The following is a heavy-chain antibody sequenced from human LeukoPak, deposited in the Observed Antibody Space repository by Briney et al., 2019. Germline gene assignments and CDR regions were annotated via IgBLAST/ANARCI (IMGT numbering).Heavy chain of an antibody. J-gene: IGHJ4*02. D-gene: IGHD6-19*01. CDR1: GGSIRSYY. CDR2: IYYSGST. CDR3: ARVGSSGWSFDY. V-gene: IGHV4-59*01. Sequence: SETLSLTCTVSGGSIRSYYWGWIRQPPGKGLEWIGYIYYSGSTNYNPSLKSRVTMSVDTSKNQFSLRLSSVTAADTAVYYCARVGSSGWSFDYWGQGTLVTVSS.